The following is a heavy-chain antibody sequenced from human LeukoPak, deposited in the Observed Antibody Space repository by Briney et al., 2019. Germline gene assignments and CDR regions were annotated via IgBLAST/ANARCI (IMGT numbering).Heavy chain of an antibody. Sequence: PSKTLSLTCTVSGGSITSYSWTWIRQPPGKGLEYIGYIYTSGSPNYNPSLTSRVTISLDTSKNQFSLKLSSVTAADTAVYYCARGEKDSYGYALFDYWGQGTLVTVSS. D-gene: IGHD5-18*01. V-gene: IGHV4-4*09. CDR1: GGSITSYS. J-gene: IGHJ4*02. CDR2: IYTSGSP. CDR3: ARGEKDSYGYALFDY.